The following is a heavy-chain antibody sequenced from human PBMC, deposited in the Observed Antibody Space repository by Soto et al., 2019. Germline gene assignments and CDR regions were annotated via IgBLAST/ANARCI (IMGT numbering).Heavy chain of an antibody. Sequence: SETLSLTCTVSGGSINNFYWSWIRQPPGKGLEWIGSIYYSGSTYYNPSLKSRVTISVDTSKNQFSLKLSSVTAADTAVYYCARRRYCSGGSCYFDYWGQGTLVTVSS. CDR1: GGSINNFY. V-gene: IGHV4-59*08. CDR3: ARRRYCSGGSCYFDY. CDR2: IYYSGST. D-gene: IGHD2-15*01. J-gene: IGHJ4*02.